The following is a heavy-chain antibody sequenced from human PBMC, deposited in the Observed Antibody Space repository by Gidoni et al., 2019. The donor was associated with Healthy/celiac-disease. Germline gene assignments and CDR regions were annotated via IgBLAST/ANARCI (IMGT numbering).Heavy chain of an antibody. J-gene: IGHJ4*02. CDR3: ARLWGMRGLPYPDY. Sequence: QVQLVQSGAEVKKPGASVKVHCKASGYTFTGYYMHWVRQAPGQGLEWMGGINPNSGGTNYAQKFQGRVTMTRDTSISTAYMELSRLRSDDTAVYYCARLWGMRGLPYPDYWGQGTLVTVSS. D-gene: IGHD1-26*01. V-gene: IGHV1-2*02. CDR1: GYTFTGYY. CDR2: INPNSGGT.